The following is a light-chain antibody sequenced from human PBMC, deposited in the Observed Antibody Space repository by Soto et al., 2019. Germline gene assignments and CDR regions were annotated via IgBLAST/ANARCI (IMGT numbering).Light chain of an antibody. CDR1: QSVSSSY. V-gene: IGKV3-20*01. CDR3: QQYGSSPIT. Sequence: EIVLTQSPGTLSLSPGERATLSCRASQSVSSSYLAWYQQKPGQAPRLLIYGASSRATGIPDRFSGSGSGTDLTLTISRLEPEDYAVYYCQQYGSSPITFGQGTRLAIK. CDR2: GAS. J-gene: IGKJ5*01.